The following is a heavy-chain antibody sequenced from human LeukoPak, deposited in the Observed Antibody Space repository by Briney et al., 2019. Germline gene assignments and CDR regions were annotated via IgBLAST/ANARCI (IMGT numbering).Heavy chain of an antibody. CDR1: GFTFSDYN. Sequence: PGGSLRLSCAASGFTFSDYNMRWIRQAPGKGLEWVSSISRSGSTKYYADSVKGRFTISRDNAKNSLFLQMNRLRVEDTALYYCARMREPRYFDFWGQGTLVSVSS. D-gene: IGHD1-26*01. CDR2: ISRSGSTK. V-gene: IGHV3-11*01. CDR3: ARMREPRYFDF. J-gene: IGHJ4*02.